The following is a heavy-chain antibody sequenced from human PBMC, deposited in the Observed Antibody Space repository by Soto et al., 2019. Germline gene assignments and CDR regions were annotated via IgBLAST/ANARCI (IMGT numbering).Heavy chain of an antibody. CDR1: GGTFSSYA. CDR2: IIPIFGTA. V-gene: IGHV1-69*12. Sequence: QVQLVQSGAEVKKPGSSVKVSCKASGGTFSSYAISWVRQAPGQGLEWMGGIIPIFGTANYAQKFQGRVTITADESTSTAYMERSSLRSEDTAVYYCAVYCSGGSCYSPTNGKFDPWGQGTLVTVSS. D-gene: IGHD2-15*01. CDR3: AVYCSGGSCYSPTNGKFDP. J-gene: IGHJ5*02.